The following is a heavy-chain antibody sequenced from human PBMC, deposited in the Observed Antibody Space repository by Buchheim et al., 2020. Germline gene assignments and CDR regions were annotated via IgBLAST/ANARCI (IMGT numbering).Heavy chain of an antibody. J-gene: IGHJ4*02. CDR2: INSGGGTK. D-gene: IGHD6-19*01. CDR3: ARVSGWYLDY. Sequence: EVQLVESGGGLVQPGGSLRLSCAASGFTFSSYEMNWVRQAPGKGLEWVSYINSGGGTKFYADSVKGRLTISRDNAKNSLYLQMNSLRAEDTAVYYCARVSGWYLDYWGQGTL. V-gene: IGHV3-48*03. CDR1: GFTFSSYE.